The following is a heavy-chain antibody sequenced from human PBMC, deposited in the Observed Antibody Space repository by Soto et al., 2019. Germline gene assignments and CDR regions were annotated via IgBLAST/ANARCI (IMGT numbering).Heavy chain of an antibody. V-gene: IGHV1-18*01. J-gene: IGHJ4*02. D-gene: IGHD1-1*01. Sequence: QVHLVQSGAEVKKPGASVKVSCKGSGYAFTTYGITWVRQAPGQGLEWMGWISAHNGNTNYAQKLQGRVNVTRDTSTSTAYMELTSLRSDDTAVYYCARGRYGDYWGQGALVTVSS. CDR1: GYAFTTYG. CDR2: ISAHNGNT. CDR3: ARGRYGDY.